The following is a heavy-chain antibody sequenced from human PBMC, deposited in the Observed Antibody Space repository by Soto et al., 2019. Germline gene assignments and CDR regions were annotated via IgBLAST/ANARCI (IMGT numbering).Heavy chain of an antibody. Sequence: PGGSLRLSCAAFGFDFNKYAMTWVRQAPGKGLQWVSSITSNGDSTYYADSVKGRFIISRDNSKNRLYLQMNSLRAEDTAVYYCAKGPPIDYWGQGTLVTVSS. V-gene: IGHV3-23*01. CDR2: ITSNGDST. J-gene: IGHJ4*02. CDR3: AKGPPIDY. CDR1: GFDFNKYA.